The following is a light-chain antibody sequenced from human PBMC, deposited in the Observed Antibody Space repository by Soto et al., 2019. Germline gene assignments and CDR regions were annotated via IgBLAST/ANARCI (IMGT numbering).Light chain of an antibody. CDR3: QQRSNWPPLT. CDR2: GAS. V-gene: IGKV3-11*01. Sequence: GVSQSPCILSFYMGERATLSCRVIESISSTSLAWYQQKPGQAPRLLIYGASTRATGIPARFSGSGSGTDFTLIISSLEPEDFAVYYCQQRSNWPPLTFGGGTKVAIK. CDR1: ESISST. J-gene: IGKJ4*01.